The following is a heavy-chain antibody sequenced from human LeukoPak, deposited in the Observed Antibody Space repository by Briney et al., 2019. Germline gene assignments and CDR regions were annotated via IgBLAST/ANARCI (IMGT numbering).Heavy chain of an antibody. CDR3: AKAGRSGWYPGWPFDI. D-gene: IGHD6-19*01. J-gene: IGHJ3*02. CDR1: GFTFLTYA. Sequence: GGSLRLSCAASGFTFLTYAMSGVRQAPGKGLQWVSGIRDSGASTYYADSAKGRFTIARDNSKNTLYLQMNSVRAEDTAVYYFAKAGRSGWYPGWPFDIWGQGTMVTVSS. V-gene: IGHV3-23*01. CDR2: IRDSGAST.